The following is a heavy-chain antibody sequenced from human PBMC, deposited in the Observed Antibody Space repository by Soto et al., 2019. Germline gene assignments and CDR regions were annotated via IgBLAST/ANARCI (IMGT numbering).Heavy chain of an antibody. V-gene: IGHV1-3*01. CDR2: INVGNGNT. CDR3: AYDSSGYLDY. CDR1: GYTFTTYA. J-gene: IGHJ4*02. Sequence: ASVKVSCKASGYTFTTYAMHWVRQAPGQRLEWMGWINVGNGNTKYSQKFQGRVTITRDTSASTAHMELSNLRSEETAVYYCAYDSSGYLDYWGQGTLVTVSS. D-gene: IGHD3-22*01.